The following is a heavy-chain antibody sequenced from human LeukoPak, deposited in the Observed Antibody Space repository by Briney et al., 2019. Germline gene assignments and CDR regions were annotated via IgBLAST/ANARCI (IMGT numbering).Heavy chain of an antibody. D-gene: IGHD3-10*01. CDR1: GYTFTTYD. V-gene: IGHV1-8*01. CDR3: ARANYYGSGKKDLDY. Sequence: ASVKVSCKASGYTFTTYDINWVRQATGQGLEWRGWMNPNSGNTGYAQKFQGRVTMTRNTSMRAAYMELNSLRSEDTAEYYCARANYYGSGKKDLDYWGQGTLVTVSS. CDR2: MNPNSGNT. J-gene: IGHJ4*02.